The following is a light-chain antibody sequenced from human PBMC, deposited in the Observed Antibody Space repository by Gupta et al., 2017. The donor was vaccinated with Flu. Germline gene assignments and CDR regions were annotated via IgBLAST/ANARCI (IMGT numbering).Light chain of an antibody. CDR3: QVWDSSSAHPVV. V-gene: IGLV3-21*02. Sequence: SSVLTQPPAVSVAPGQTARITCGGNNIGTKSVHWYQQRPGQAPVLVVYDDTDRPSGIPARFSGSNSGNTATLTIVRVEAGDEADYYCQVWDSSSAHPVVFGGGTNLAVL. J-gene: IGLJ2*01. CDR1: NIGTKS. CDR2: DDT.